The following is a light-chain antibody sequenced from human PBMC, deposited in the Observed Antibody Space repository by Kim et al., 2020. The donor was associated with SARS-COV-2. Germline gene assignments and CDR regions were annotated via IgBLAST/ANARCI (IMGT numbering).Light chain of an antibody. CDR2: AAS. CDR3: QQYHHWPPVT. V-gene: IGKV3D-15*01. Sequence: SPGEGATLSCRASQNVNSDLAWYQQTSGQSPRLLIYAASTRATGVPARFSGSGFGTEFTLPISSLQSEDFAVYFCQQYHHWPPVTFGGGTKVDIK. J-gene: IGKJ4*01. CDR1: QNVNSD.